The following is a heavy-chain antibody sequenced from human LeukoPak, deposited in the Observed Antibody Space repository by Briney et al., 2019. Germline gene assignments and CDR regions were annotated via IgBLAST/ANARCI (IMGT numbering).Heavy chain of an antibody. D-gene: IGHD3-22*01. CDR1: GDFISSGGYY. CDR2: IYYSGST. CDR3: ARDNYYDSRGYYRPFDY. Sequence: PSQTLSLTCTVSGDFISSGGYYWSWIRQHPAKDLERIGYIYYSGSTYYNPSLKSRVTISIDASKNQFSLKLSSVTAADTAVYYCARDNYYDSRGYYRPFDYWGQGTLVTVSS. J-gene: IGHJ4*02. V-gene: IGHV4-31*03.